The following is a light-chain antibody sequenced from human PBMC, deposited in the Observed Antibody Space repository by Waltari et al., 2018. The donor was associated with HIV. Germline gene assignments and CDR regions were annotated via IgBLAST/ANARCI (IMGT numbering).Light chain of an antibody. CDR3: SSYAGSNNVYV. CDR2: EVT. CDR1: SSDVGGYNY. V-gene: IGLV2-8*01. Sequence: QSALTQPPSASGSPGQSVTISCTGTSSDVGGYNYASSYPPQPGKAPKLMIYEVTKRPSGVPDRFSGSKSGNTASLTVSGLQADDEADYYCSSYAGSNNVYVFGTGTKVTV. J-gene: IGLJ1*01.